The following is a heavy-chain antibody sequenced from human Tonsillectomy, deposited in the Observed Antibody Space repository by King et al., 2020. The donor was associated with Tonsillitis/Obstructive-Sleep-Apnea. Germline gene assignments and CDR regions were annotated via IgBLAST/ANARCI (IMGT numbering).Heavy chain of an antibody. Sequence: QLVQSGAEVKKPGASVKVSCKASGYTFTGYYMHWVRQAPGQGLEWMGWINPNSGGTNYAQKFQGRVTMTGDTSISTAYMELSRLRSDDTAVYYCAREANPIIVAVGDYYYYYGMDVWGQGTTVTVSS. V-gene: IGHV1-2*02. CDR3: AREANPIIVAVGDYYYYYGMDV. CDR1: GYTFTGYY. CDR2: INPNSGGT. J-gene: IGHJ6*02. D-gene: IGHD5-12*01.